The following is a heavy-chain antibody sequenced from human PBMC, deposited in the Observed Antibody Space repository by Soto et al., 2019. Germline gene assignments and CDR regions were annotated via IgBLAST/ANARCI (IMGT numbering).Heavy chain of an antibody. V-gene: IGHV5-10-1*01. D-gene: IGHD6-6*01. CDR1: GYSFTSYW. Sequence: GESLKISCKGSGYSFTSYWISWVRQMPGKGLEWMGRIDPSDSYTNYSPSFQGHVTISADKSISTAYLQWSSLKASDTAMYYCAGLGAYSSSPRALYYYYGMDVWGQGTTVTVSS. CDR2: IDPSDSYT. J-gene: IGHJ6*02. CDR3: AGLGAYSSSPRALYYYYGMDV.